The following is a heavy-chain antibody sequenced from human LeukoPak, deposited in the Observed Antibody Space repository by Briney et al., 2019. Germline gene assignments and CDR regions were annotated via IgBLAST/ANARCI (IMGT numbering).Heavy chain of an antibody. Sequence: PSQTLSLTCTVSGGSISSGDYYWSWIRQPPGKGLEWIGYIYYSGSTYYNPSLKSRVTISVDTSKNQFPLRLSSVTAADTAVYYCARVPVGLLWFGELSEVFYFDYWGQGTLVTVSS. D-gene: IGHD3-10*01. J-gene: IGHJ4*02. CDR2: IYYSGST. CDR3: ARVPVGLLWFGELSEVFYFDY. V-gene: IGHV4-30-4*08. CDR1: GGSISSGDYY.